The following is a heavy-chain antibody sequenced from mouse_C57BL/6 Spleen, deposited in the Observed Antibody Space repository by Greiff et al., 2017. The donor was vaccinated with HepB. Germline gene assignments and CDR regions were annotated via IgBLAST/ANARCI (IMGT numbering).Heavy chain of an antibody. CDR2: IYPGDGDT. D-gene: IGHD1-1*01. CDR3: ARSHYYGSSDWYFDV. J-gene: IGHJ1*03. V-gene: IGHV1-82*01. Sequence: QVQLQQSGPELVKPGASVKISCKASGYAFSSSWMNWVKQRPGKGLEWIGRIYPGDGDTNYNGKFKGKATLTADKSSSTAYMQLSSLTSEDSAVYVCARSHYYGSSDWYFDVWGTGTTVTVSS. CDR1: GYAFSSSW.